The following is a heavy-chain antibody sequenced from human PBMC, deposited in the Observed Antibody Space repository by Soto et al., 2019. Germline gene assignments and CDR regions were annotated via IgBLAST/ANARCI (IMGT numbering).Heavy chain of an antibody. V-gene: IGHV1-24*01. J-gene: IGHJ4*02. CDR2: FDPEDGET. Sequence: ASVKVSCKVSGYTLTELSMHWVRQAPGKGLEWMGGFDPEDGETIYAQKFQGRVTMTEDTSTDTAYMELSSLRSDDTAVYYCATIVVVVAATDYSYYFDYWGQGTLVTVSS. D-gene: IGHD2-15*01. CDR3: ATIVVVVAATDYSYYFDY. CDR1: GYTLTELS.